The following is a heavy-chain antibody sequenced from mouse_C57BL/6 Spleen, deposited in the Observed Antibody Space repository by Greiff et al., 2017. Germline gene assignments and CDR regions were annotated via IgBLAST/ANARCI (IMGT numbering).Heavy chain of an antibody. CDR1: GYTFTSSG. CDR3: ASSAGPRFAC. J-gene: IGHJ3*01. V-gene: IGHV1-81*01. CDR2: IYPRSGNT. D-gene: IGHD3-1*01. Sequence: QVQLQQSGAELARPGASVKLSCKASGYTFTSSGISWVKQRTGQGLEWIGEIYPRSGNTYYNEKFKGKATLTADKSSSTAYMELRSLTSEDSAVYVCASSAGPRFACWGQGTLVTVSA.